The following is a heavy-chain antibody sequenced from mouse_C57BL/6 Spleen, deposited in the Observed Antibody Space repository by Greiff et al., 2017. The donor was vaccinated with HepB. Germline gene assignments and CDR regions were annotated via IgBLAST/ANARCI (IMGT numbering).Heavy chain of an antibody. Sequence: QVQLQQSGAELVKPGASVKISCKASGYAFSSYWMNWVKQRPGKGLEWIGQIYPGDGATNYNGKFKGKATLTADKSSSTAYMQLSSLTSEDSAVYFWARIDSGGHVWLAYGGKGTLVTVSA. D-gene: IGHD3-2*01. CDR3: ARIDSGGHVWLAY. CDR2: IYPGDGAT. V-gene: IGHV1-80*01. J-gene: IGHJ3*01. CDR1: GYAFSSYW.